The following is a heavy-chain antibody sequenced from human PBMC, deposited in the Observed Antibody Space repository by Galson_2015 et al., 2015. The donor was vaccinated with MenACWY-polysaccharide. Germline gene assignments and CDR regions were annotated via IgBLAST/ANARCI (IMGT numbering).Heavy chain of an antibody. CDR1: GGSVSSGSYY. V-gene: IGHV4-61*01. J-gene: IGHJ6*04. CDR3: ARDHPVDFWSGYYLGGLYGMDV. D-gene: IGHD3-3*01. Sequence: ETLSLTCTVSGGSVSSGSYYWSWIRQPPGKGLEWIGYIYYSGSTNYNPSLKSRVTISVDTSKNQFSLKLSSVTAADTAVYYCARDHPVDFWSGYYLGGLYGMDVWGKGTTVTVSS. CDR2: IYYSGST.